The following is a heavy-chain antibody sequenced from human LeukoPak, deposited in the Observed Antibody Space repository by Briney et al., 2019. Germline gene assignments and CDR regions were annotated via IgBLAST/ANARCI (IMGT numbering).Heavy chain of an antibody. CDR1: GFIFRSYA. J-gene: IGHJ4*02. V-gene: IGHV3-23*01. CDR3: TTDMSFGESYFDC. CDR2: VSGSGRTT. Sequence: PGGSLRPSCAASGFIFRSYAMSWVRQAPGKGLEWVSSVSGSGRTTYYADSVKGRFTASRDNSRDTLYLQMDSLRAEDTAMCYCTTDMSFGESYFDCWGQGTLVTVSS. D-gene: IGHD3-10*01.